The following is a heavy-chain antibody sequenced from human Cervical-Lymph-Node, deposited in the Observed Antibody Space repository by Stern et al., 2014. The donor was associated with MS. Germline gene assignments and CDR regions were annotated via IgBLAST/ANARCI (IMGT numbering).Heavy chain of an antibody. J-gene: IGHJ4*02. CDR3: AISPATPSGYDRFDY. D-gene: IGHD5-12*01. CDR2: IFPRDSNT. V-gene: IGHV5-51*03. Sequence: VQLVESGAEVKKPGESLKISCEASGYLFDDYWIGWVRQMSGRGLELVAIIFPRDSNTRYSPSVQGQVTISADNSISTAYLQWSSLKASDPAMYYCAISPATPSGYDRFDYWGQGALVTVSS. CDR1: GYLFDDYW.